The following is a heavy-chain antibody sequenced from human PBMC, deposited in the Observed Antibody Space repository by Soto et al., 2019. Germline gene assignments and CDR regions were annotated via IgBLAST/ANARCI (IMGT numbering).Heavy chain of an antibody. J-gene: IGHJ6*02. CDR3: ARDGGDCGYRLISSYYIGMDV. CDR2: INIGSGNT. V-gene: IGHV1-3*05. D-gene: IGHD2-21*02. Sequence: QVQLVQSGAEEKKPGASVKVSCKASGYAFSSYAMHWVRQAPGQRLEWMGWINIGSGNTEYSQNFQDRITITRDTSASTVYMELSSLRSEDTAVYYCARDGGDCGYRLISSYYIGMDVWGQGTTVSVSS. CDR1: GYAFSSYA.